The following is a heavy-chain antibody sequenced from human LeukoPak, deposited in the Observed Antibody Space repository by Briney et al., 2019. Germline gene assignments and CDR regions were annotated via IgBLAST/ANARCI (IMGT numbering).Heavy chain of an antibody. CDR1: GFTFDEHA. V-gene: IGHV3-9*01. D-gene: IGHD1-26*01. Sequence: GRSLRLSCAASGFTFDEHAMHWVRQPPGQGLEWVSGINWDSGSIGYADSVKGRFTISRDNAKNTLYLQMNSLRLEDTALYYCAKDVGYSGSTGSLDVWGQGTTVTVSS. CDR3: AKDVGYSGSTGSLDV. CDR2: INWDSGSI. J-gene: IGHJ6*02.